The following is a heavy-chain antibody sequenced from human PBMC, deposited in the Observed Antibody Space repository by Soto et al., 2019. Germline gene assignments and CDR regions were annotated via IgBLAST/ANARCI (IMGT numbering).Heavy chain of an antibody. CDR3: ARARVGSKTDDAFDI. J-gene: IGHJ3*02. Sequence: GASVKVSCKASGYTFTSYYMHWVRQAPGQGLEWMGIINPSGGSTSYAQKFQGRVTMTRDTSTSTVYMELSSLRSEDTAVYYCARARVGSKTDDAFDIWGQGTMVTVSS. CDR1: GYTFTSYY. CDR2: INPSGGST. V-gene: IGHV1-46*01. D-gene: IGHD1-1*01.